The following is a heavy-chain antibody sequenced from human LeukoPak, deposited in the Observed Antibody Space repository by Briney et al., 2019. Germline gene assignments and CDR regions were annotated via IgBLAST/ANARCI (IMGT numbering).Heavy chain of an antibody. CDR3: ARGQGKSDY. CDR2: INHSGST. Sequence: SETLSLTCAVYGGSFSGYYWSWIRQPPGKGLEWIGEINHSGSTNYNPSLKSRVTISVDTSKNQFSLKLSPVTAADTAVYYCARGQGKSDYWGQGTLVTVSS. CDR1: GGSFSGYY. D-gene: IGHD3-10*01. J-gene: IGHJ4*02. V-gene: IGHV4-34*01.